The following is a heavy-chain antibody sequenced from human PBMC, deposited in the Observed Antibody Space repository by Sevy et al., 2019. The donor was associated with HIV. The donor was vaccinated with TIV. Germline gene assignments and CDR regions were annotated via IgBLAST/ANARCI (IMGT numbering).Heavy chain of an antibody. J-gene: IGHJ6*02. Sequence: GGSLRLSCAASGFTFSSYSMNWVRQAPGKGLEWVSSISSSSIYIYYADSVKGRFTISRDNAKNSLYLQMDSLRAEDTAVYYCARDLNSGYANYYYYGMDVWGQGTTVTVSS. CDR1: GFTFSSYS. CDR3: ARDLNSGYANYYYYGMDV. V-gene: IGHV3-21*01. CDR2: ISSSSIYI. D-gene: IGHD5-12*01.